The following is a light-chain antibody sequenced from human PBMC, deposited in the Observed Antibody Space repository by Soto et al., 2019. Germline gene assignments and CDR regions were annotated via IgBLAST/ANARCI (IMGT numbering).Light chain of an antibody. CDR3: QQCYMGWT. V-gene: IGKV1-5*01. CDR2: GAS. CDR1: QTISSW. Sequence: DIQMTQSPSTLSGSVGDRVTITCRASQTISSWLAWYQQKPGKAPKLLIYGASTLQGGVPSRFSGTGSGTEFTFSITSLQPEDFGTYYCQQCYMGWTFGQGTKVDIK. J-gene: IGKJ1*01.